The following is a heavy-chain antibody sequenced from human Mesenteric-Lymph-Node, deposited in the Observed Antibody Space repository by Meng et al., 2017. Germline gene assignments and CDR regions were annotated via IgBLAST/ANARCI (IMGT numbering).Heavy chain of an antibody. J-gene: IGHJ4*02. Sequence: PLNDSAPTPWQPPQTPTLTCTFSGFSLSTSGVGLCWIRQPPGKALEWLALIYWDDDKRSSPSLKNRLTITKDTSQNQVVLTLTNIDPVDTATYYCAHRHRLRDFDYWGQGTLVTVSS. CDR3: AHRHRLRDFDY. V-gene: IGHV2-5*02. CDR2: IYWDDDK. CDR1: GFSLSTSGVG. D-gene: IGHD4-17*01.